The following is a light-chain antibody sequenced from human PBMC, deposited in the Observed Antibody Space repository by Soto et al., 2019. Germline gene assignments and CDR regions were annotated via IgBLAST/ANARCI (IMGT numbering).Light chain of an antibody. CDR3: QQRSGWLLT. CDR1: QSIRSY. CDR2: DAS. J-gene: IGKJ4*01. Sequence: EIVLTQSPATLSLSPGDRATLSCRASQSIRSYLAWYQQKSGQAPRLLISDASYRATGVPARFSGSGSGTDFTLTISSLEPEDFAVYYCQQRSGWLLTFGGGAKVDIE. V-gene: IGKV3-11*01.